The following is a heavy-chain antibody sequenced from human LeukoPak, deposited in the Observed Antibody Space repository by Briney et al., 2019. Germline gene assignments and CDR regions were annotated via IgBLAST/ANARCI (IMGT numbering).Heavy chain of an antibody. D-gene: IGHD3-9*01. CDR1: AFTFSSFG. CDR2: IWYDGSKK. V-gene: IGHV3-33*01. Sequence: GGSLRLSCAASAFTFSSFGMHWVRQAPGKGLEWVAVIWYDGSKKYYAESVKGRFAISRDNSKNTLYLQMNSLRAEDTAVYYCARVANITTFGMDVWGQGTTVTVSS. J-gene: IGHJ6*02. CDR3: ARVANITTFGMDV.